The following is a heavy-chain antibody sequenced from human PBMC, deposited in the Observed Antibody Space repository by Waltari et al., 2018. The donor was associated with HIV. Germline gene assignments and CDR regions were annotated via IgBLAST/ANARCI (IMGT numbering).Heavy chain of an antibody. D-gene: IGHD1-26*01. Sequence: QVQLGESGGGVVQHGRALRASCAACGFAFSSNAMPWVRPPPGKGLEWVAVISYDGSNKYYADSVKGRFTISRDHSKNTLYLQMNSLRSEDTALYYCARADERYSGRQTGYFDVWGRGTLLTVSS. CDR1: GFAFSSNA. CDR3: ARADERYSGRQTGYFDV. V-gene: IGHV3-30-3*01. CDR2: ISYDGSNK. J-gene: IGHJ2*01.